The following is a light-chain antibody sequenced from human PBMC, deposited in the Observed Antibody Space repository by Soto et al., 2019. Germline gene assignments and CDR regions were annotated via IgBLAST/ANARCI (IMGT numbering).Light chain of an antibody. CDR2: DVS. CDR3: QQYKSYPYT. V-gene: IGKV1-5*01. J-gene: IGKJ2*01. CDR1: QSISGW. Sequence: DIQMTQSPSTLSASVGDRVTITCRASQSISGWLAWYQQKPGKAPNLLIYDVSSLESGVLSRFSGSGSGTEFTLTISSLQPDDFATDYCQQYKSYPYTFGQGTKVEIK.